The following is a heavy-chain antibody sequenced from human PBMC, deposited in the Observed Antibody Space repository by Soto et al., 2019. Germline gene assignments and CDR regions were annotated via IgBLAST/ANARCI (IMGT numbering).Heavy chain of an antibody. J-gene: IGHJ6*02. Sequence: QVQLQESGPGLVKPSQTLSLTCTVSGGSISSGGYYWSWIRQHPGKGLEWIGYIYYSGSTYYNPSLKRLVTMSVDTSKNQFSLKLSAVTAADTAVYYCARSYWSSTSCYVEGHYYYCMDVWGQGTTVTVSS. CDR1: GGSISSGGYY. V-gene: IGHV4-31*01. CDR2: IYYSGST. CDR3: ARSYWSSTSCYVEGHYYYCMDV. D-gene: IGHD2-2*01.